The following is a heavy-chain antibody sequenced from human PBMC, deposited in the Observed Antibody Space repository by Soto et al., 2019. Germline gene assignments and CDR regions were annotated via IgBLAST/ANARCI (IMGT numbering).Heavy chain of an antibody. D-gene: IGHD3-22*01. CDR2: ISNTGDVT. J-gene: IGHJ3*02. CDR1: GFTFRNYG. CDR3: AKERMIVDPLGFDI. Sequence: EVLLLESGGGVVQPGGSLRLSCAVSGFTFRNYGMSWVRQTPGKGLEWVSSISNTGDVTYYADSVKGRFTISRDNSKNALNLQMNSLRAEDTAVYYCAKERMIVDPLGFDIWGQGTLVTVSS. V-gene: IGHV3-23*01.